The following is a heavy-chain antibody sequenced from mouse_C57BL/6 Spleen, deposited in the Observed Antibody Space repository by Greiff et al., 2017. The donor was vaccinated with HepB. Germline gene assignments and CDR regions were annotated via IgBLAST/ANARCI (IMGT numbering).Heavy chain of an antibody. CDR3: ARSGQLRPNYYAMDY. Sequence: QVQLQQSGAELVKPGASVKISCKASGYAFSSYWMNWVKQRPGKGLEWIGQNYPGDGDTNYNGKFKGKATLTADKSSSTAYMQLSSLTSEDSAVYFCARSGQLRPNYYAMDYWGQGTSVTVSS. CDR2: NYPGDGDT. J-gene: IGHJ4*01. D-gene: IGHD3-2*02. V-gene: IGHV1-80*01. CDR1: GYAFSSYW.